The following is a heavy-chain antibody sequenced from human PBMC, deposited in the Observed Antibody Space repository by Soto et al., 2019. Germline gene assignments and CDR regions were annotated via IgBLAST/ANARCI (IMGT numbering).Heavy chain of an antibody. CDR3: AKGRGRYFDWLDYFDY. Sequence: GGSLRLSCAASGFTFSSYAMSWVRQAPGKGLEWVSAISGSGGSTYYADSVKGRFTISRDNSKNTLYLQMKSLRAEDTAVYYCAKGRGRYFDWLDYFDYWGQGTLVTVSS. CDR1: GFTFSSYA. V-gene: IGHV3-23*01. CDR2: ISGSGGST. D-gene: IGHD3-9*01. J-gene: IGHJ4*02.